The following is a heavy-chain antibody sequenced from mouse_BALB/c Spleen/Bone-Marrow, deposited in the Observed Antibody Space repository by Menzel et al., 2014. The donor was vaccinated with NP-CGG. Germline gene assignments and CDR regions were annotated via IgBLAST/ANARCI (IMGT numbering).Heavy chain of an antibody. D-gene: IGHD1-2*01. Sequence: QVQLQQSGAELAKPGASVKMSCKASGYTFTSYWMHWVKQRPGQGLEWIGYINPNTGYTEYNQKFKDKATLTADKSSSTAYMQLSSLTSEDSAVYYCARAPLLRLRNYFDYWGQGTTLTVS. CDR3: ARAPLLRLRNYFDY. CDR1: GYTFTSYW. J-gene: IGHJ2*01. V-gene: IGHV1-7*01. CDR2: INPNTGYT.